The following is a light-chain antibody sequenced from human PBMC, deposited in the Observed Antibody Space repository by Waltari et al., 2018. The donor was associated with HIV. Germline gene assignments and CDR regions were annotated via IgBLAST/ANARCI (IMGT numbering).Light chain of an antibody. CDR2: KNF. V-gene: IGLV1-47*01. J-gene: IGLJ1*01. CDR3: VGWDSSLSAYV. CDR1: SSNIQNDN. Sequence: QSFLTPPPSASGTPGQTATISCSGSSSNIQNDNVHWYQQLPGMTPKLLIYKNFLRPSGVPDRFAASKSGTSASLTISGLRSADEADYYCVGWDSSLSAYVFGAGTKVAVL.